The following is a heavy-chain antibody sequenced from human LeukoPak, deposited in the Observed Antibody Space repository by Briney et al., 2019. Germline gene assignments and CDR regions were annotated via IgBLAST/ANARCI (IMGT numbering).Heavy chain of an antibody. V-gene: IGHV3-23*01. D-gene: IGHD3-10*01. Sequence: GGSLRLSCLGSGFIFSHYTMTWVRQAPGKRLEWVSSINGSGDATLYADSVMGRFSISRDNAKNTVSLQMNNLRAEDTAIYYCAKSDCGSDGCKLLNYWGQGTLVTASS. CDR3: AKSDCGSDGCKLLNY. CDR2: INGSGDAT. J-gene: IGHJ4*02. CDR1: GFIFSHYT.